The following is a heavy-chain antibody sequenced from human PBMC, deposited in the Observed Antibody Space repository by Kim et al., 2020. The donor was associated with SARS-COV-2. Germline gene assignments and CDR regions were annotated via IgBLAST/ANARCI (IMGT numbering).Heavy chain of an antibody. CDR2: T. D-gene: IGHD6-13*01. V-gene: IGHV1-18*01. CDR3: ARGRRVAAADY. J-gene: IGHJ4*02. Sequence: TNHAPKLQDRVTMTTDTSTSTAYMELRSLRSDDTAVYYCARGRRVAAADYWGQGTLVTVSS.